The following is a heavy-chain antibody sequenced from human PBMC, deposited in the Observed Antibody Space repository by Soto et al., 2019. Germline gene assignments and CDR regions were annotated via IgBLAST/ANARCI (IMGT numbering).Heavy chain of an antibody. CDR1: GNTFNSYT. CDR3: AARYCTESTCFLPAGY. D-gene: IGHD2-8*02. CDR2: IIPMLAVT. V-gene: IGHV1-69*02. Sequence: QVQLVQSGAELKKPGSSVKVSCKASGNTFNSYTISWVRQAPGQGLEWMGTIIPMLAVTTYSRKFQGIVTVTADNSASTEYMELSSFGCENTAVSDGAARYCTESTCFLPAGYWGQGTLVAVSS. J-gene: IGHJ4*02.